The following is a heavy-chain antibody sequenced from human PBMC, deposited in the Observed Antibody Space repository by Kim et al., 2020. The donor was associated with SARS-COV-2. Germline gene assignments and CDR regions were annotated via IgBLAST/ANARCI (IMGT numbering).Heavy chain of an antibody. CDR3: ASEGGSGSYYPHYYYYGMDV. CDR1: GYTLTELS. CDR2: FDPEDGET. D-gene: IGHD3-10*01. V-gene: IGHV1-24*01. J-gene: IGHJ6*02. Sequence: ASVKVSCKVSGYTLTELSMHWVRQAPGKGLEWMGGFDPEDGETIYAQKFQGRVTMTEDTSTDTAYMELSSLRSEDTAVYYCASEGGSGSYYPHYYYYGMDVWGQGTTVTVSS.